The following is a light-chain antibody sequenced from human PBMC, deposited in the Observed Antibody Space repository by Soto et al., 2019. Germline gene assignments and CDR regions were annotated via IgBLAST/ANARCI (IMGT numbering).Light chain of an antibody. Sequence: QSALTQPPSASGSPGQSVTISCTGTSSDVGAYIYVSWYQQHPGTAPKLIIYEVNKWPSGVPDRFSGSRSGNTASLTVSGLQPEDAADYYCISYAGNHNLVFGGGTKVTVL. J-gene: IGLJ2*01. CDR3: ISYAGNHNLV. V-gene: IGLV2-8*01. CDR2: EVN. CDR1: SSDVGAYIY.